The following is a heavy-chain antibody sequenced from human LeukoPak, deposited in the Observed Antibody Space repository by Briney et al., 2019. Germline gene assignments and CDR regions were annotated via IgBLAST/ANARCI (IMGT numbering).Heavy chain of an antibody. CDR1: GGSISSSSYY. Sequence: SETLSLTCTVSGGSISSSSYYWGWIRQPPGKGLEWIGSIYYSGSTYYNPSLKSRVTISVDTSKNQFSLKLSSVTAADTAVYYCARLILSSYGYFFDYWGQGTLGTVSS. J-gene: IGHJ4*02. V-gene: IGHV4-39*01. CDR2: IYYSGST. D-gene: IGHD5-18*01. CDR3: ARLILSSYGYFFDY.